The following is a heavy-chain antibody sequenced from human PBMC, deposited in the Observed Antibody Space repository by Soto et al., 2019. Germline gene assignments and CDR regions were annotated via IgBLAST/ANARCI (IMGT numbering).Heavy chain of an antibody. CDR1: GFTFSSYA. CDR3: ARDRKRITMVRGVIIHTLSYYYYGMDV. D-gene: IGHD3-10*01. J-gene: IGHJ6*02. V-gene: IGHV3-30-3*01. CDR2: ISYDGSNK. Sequence: LRLSCAASGFTFSSYAMHWVRQAPGKGLEWVAVISYDGSNKYYADSVKGRFTISRDNSKDTLYLQMNSLRAEDTAVYYCARDRKRITMVRGVIIHTLSYYYYGMDVWGQGTTVTVS.